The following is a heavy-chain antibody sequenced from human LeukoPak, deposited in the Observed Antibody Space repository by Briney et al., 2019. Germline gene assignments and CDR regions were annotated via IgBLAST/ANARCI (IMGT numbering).Heavy chain of an antibody. Sequence: SETLSLTCSVSGGSISSGSYYWSWIRQPAGKGLEWIGRFYTRGSTTYTPSLKRLVTISVATSNNQSSLKLTSVTAADTAVYYCARGRDGYNFLNRGEYYYFDYWGQGTLVTVSS. D-gene: IGHD5-24*01. J-gene: IGHJ4*02. CDR1: GGSISSGSYY. V-gene: IGHV4-61*02. CDR2: FYTRGST. CDR3: ARGRDGYNFLNRGEYYYFDY.